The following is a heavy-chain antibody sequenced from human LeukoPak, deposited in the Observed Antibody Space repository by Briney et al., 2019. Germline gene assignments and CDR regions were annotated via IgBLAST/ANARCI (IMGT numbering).Heavy chain of an antibody. CDR1: GGSISSSSYY. J-gene: IGHJ6*03. CDR3: ARGGRSRGSMSFYYMDV. D-gene: IGHD3-10*01. Sequence: SETLSLTCTVSGGSISSSSYYWGWIRQPPGKGPEWIGYIYYSGSTNYNPSLKSRVTISVDTSKNQFSLKLNSVTAADTAVYYCARGGRSRGSMSFYYMDVWGKGATVTVSS. CDR2: IYYSGST. V-gene: IGHV4-61*05.